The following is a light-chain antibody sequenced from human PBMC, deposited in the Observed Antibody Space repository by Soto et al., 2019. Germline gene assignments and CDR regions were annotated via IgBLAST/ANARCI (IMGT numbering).Light chain of an antibody. J-gene: IGKJ1*01. CDR1: QSVDSN. CDR3: QQYGSSPTWT. V-gene: IGKV3-20*01. Sequence: EILMTQSPATLSVSPGERATLSCRASQSVDSNLAWYQQKFGQPPRLLIYETSTRANGIPDRFSGSGSGTDFTLTISRLEPEDFAVYYCQQYGSSPTWTFGQGTKVDIK. CDR2: ETS.